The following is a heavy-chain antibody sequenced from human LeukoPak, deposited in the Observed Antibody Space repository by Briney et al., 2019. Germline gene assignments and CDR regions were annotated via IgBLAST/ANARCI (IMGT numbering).Heavy chain of an antibody. CDR2: ISATSNYI. CDR3: ARDTSGYTFDD. V-gene: IGHV3-21*01. Sequence: PGGSLRLSCAASGFTFSSYSMNWVRQAPGKGLEWVSSISATSNYIYYADSVKGRFTISRDNAKNSLCLQMNSLRAEDTAVYYCARDTSGYTFDDWGQGTLVTVSS. CDR1: GFTFSSYS. D-gene: IGHD5-18*01. J-gene: IGHJ4*02.